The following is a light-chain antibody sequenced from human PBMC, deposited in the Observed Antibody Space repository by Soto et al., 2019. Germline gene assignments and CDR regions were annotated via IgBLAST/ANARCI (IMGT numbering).Light chain of an antibody. CDR3: SSLSTTSTPVV. CDR2: EVN. J-gene: IGLJ1*01. Sequence: QSVLSQPASMSGSPGQSITIPCTGASSDIGLYNYVSWYQHHPGKAPKLLISEVNVRPSGLSDRFSASKPGNTASLTISGLQPEDEAYYYCSSLSTTSTPVVLGRGTKVTVL. CDR1: SSDIGLYNY. V-gene: IGLV2-14*01.